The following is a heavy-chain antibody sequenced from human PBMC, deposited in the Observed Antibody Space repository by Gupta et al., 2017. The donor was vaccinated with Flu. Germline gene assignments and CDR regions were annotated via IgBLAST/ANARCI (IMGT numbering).Heavy chain of an antibody. CDR2: ISFDGRHI. CDR3: AKPITHNYYYYYMDV. J-gene: IGHJ6*03. CDR1: GSAFSSYG. V-gene: IGHV3-30*18. D-gene: IGHD1-20*01. Sequence: QVQLVESGGGVVQPGRSLRLSCAASGSAFSSYGMHWVRQAPGKGLEWVAVISFDGRHIYYADPVKGRFTNSRDNSKNTLDLHMNTLRAEDTAVYYCAKPITHNYYYYYMDVWGKGTTVTVSS.